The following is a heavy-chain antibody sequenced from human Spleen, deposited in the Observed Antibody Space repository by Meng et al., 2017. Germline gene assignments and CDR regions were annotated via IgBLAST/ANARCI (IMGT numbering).Heavy chain of an antibody. D-gene: IGHD1-26*01. CDR1: GGTFSSYA. CDR2: IIPIFGTT. J-gene: IGHJ6*02. V-gene: IGHV1-69*13. CDR3: ASRDISGCYSLDHYFTMDV. Sequence: SVKVSCKASGGTFSSYAISWVRQAPGQGLEWMGGIIPIFGTTNYAQKFQGRVTITADESMSTAYMELSSLRSEDTAVYYCASRDISGCYSLDHYFTMDVWGQGTTVTVSS.